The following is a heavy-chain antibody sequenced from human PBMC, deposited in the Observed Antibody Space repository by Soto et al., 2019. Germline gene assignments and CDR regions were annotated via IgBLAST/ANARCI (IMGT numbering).Heavy chain of an antibody. Sequence: VKVSCKASGGTFSSYTISWVRQAPGQGLEWMGRIIPILGIANYAQKFQGRVTITADKSTSTAYMELSSLRSEDTAVYYCARSVVVPAARSYYYYMDVWGKGTTVTVSS. D-gene: IGHD2-2*01. CDR1: GGTFSSYT. V-gene: IGHV1-69*02. CDR2: IIPILGIA. J-gene: IGHJ6*03. CDR3: ARSVVVPAARSYYYYMDV.